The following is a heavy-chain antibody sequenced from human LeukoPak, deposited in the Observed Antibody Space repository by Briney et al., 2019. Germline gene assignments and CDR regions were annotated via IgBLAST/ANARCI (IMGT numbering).Heavy chain of an antibody. D-gene: IGHD3-16*01. CDR2: INPSGGST. CDR3: ARTFSEYYGMDV. J-gene: IGHJ6*02. Sequence: ASVKVSCKASGYTFTSYYMHWVRQAPGQGLEWMGIINPSGGSTSYAQRFQGRVTMTRDTSTSTVYMELSSLRSEDTAVYYCARTFSEYYGMDVWGQGTTVTVSS. CDR1: GYTFTSYY. V-gene: IGHV1-46*01.